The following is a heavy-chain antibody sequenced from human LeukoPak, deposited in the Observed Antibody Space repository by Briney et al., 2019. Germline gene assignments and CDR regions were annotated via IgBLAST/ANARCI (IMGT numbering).Heavy chain of an antibody. J-gene: IGHJ5*01. CDR1: GGSFSGHY. V-gene: IGHV4-34*01. D-gene: IGHD3-10*01. CDR3: ARGENSGSYFSYFDS. CDR2: IDHTGRS. Sequence: PSETLSLTCAVYGGSFSGHYWTWIRQPPGKGLEWIGEIDHTGRSTYNPSLTSRVTISKHSSKNQFSLSLGSVIAADTAVYFCARGENSGSYFSYFDSWAQGTPVTVSS.